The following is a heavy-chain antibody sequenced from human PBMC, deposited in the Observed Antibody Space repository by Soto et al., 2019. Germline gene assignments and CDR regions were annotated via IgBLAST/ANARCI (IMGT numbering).Heavy chain of an antibody. J-gene: IGHJ6*02. CDR1: GFTFGGYW. D-gene: IGHD6-13*01. CDR3: ARNHGYGIDV. Sequence: GGSLRISFAACGFTFGGYWMYWVRQAPGKGLEWVANIKEDGSEKYYVDSVKGRFTISRDNAKNSLYLQMNSLRAEDTALYYCARNHGYGIDVWGQGTTVTVSS. V-gene: IGHV3-7*01. CDR2: IKEDGSEK.